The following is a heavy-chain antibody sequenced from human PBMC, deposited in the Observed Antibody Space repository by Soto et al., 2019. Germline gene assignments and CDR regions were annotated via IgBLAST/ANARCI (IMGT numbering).Heavy chain of an antibody. D-gene: IGHD2-15*01. CDR3: ARDRRCYSPDHYYYYYGMDV. Sequence: QVQLVESGGGVVQPGRSLRLSCAASGFTFSSYAMHWVRQAPGKGLEWVAVISYDGSNKYYADSVKGRFTISRDNSKNTXYXPLTSLRAEDTAVYYCARDRRCYSPDHYYYYYGMDVWGQGTTVTVSS. CDR2: ISYDGSNK. V-gene: IGHV3-30-3*01. CDR1: GFTFSSYA. J-gene: IGHJ6*02.